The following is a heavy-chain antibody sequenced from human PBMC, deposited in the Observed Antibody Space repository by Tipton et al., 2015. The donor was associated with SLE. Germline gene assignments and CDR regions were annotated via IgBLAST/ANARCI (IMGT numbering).Heavy chain of an antibody. V-gene: IGHV4-39*01. D-gene: IGHD6-19*01. J-gene: IGHJ4*02. CDR3: ARAGRWLVRFFDY. Sequence: TLSLTCTVSGGSISSSSYYWGWIRQPPGKGLEWIGSIYYSGSTYYNPSLRSRVTISVDTSKNQFSLKLSSVTAADTAVYYCARAGRWLVRFFDYWGQGTLVTVSS. CDR1: GGSISSSSYY. CDR2: IYYSGST.